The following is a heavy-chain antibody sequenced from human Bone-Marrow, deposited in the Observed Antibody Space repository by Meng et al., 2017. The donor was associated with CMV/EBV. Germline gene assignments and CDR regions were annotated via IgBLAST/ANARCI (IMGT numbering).Heavy chain of an antibody. CDR3: AKDKRLTTVVNFDY. V-gene: IGHV3-53*01. CDR2: IYSGGST. J-gene: IGHJ4*02. Sequence: GGSLRLSCAASGFTVSSNYMSWVRQAPGKGLEWVSVIYSGGSTYYADSVKGRFTISRDNSKNTLYLQMNSLRAEDTAVYYCAKDKRLTTVVNFDYWGQGTLVTVSS. CDR1: GFTVSSNY. D-gene: IGHD4-23*01.